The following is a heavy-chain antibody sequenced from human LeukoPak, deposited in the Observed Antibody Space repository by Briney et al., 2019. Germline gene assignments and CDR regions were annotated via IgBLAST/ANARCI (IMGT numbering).Heavy chain of an antibody. Sequence: SENLSLTCTVSGGSISSDTYYWGWIRQPPGKGLEWIGTIYYSGYTYYNPSLRSRVIISVDTSKNQFSLKLSSVTAADTAVYFCARHYHNDAQASFHYWGQGTLVTVSS. CDR1: GGSISSDTYY. CDR2: IYYSGYT. J-gene: IGHJ4*02. V-gene: IGHV4-39*01. CDR3: ARHYHNDAQASFHY. D-gene: IGHD3-22*01.